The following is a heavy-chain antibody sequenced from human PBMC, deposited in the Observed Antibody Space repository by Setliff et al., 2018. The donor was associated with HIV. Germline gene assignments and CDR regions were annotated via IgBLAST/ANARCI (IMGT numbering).Heavy chain of an antibody. D-gene: IGHD2-15*01. CDR2: IYSGGST. J-gene: IGHJ2*01. CDR1: GFTVSSNY. Sequence: GGSLRLSCAASGFTVSSNYMSWVRQAPGKGLEWVSVIYSGGSTYYADSVKGRFTISRDNSKNTLYLQMNSLRAEDTAVYYCARENRYCSGGSCDWYFDLWGQGTLV. CDR3: ARENRYCSGGSCDWYFDL. V-gene: IGHV3-66*01.